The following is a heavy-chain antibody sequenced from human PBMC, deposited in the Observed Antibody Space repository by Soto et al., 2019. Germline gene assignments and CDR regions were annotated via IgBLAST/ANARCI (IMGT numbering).Heavy chain of an antibody. D-gene: IGHD2-2*01. CDR1: GGSISSYY. CDR3: ARDQGDSYCSSTSCSYYYYMDV. V-gene: IGHV4-59*01. CDR2: IYYSGST. J-gene: IGHJ6*03. Sequence: SETLSLTCTVSGGSISSYYWSWIRQPPGKGLEWIGYIYYSGSTNYNPSLKRRVTISVDTSKNQFSLKLSSVTAADTAVYYCARDQGDSYCSSTSCSYYYYMDVWGKGTTVTVSS.